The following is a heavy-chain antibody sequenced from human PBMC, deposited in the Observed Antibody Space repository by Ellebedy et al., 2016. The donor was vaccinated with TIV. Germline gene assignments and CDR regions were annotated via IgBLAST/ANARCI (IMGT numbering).Heavy chain of an antibody. D-gene: IGHD2-15*01. CDR3: ARDRHIVVVVAATLGWFDP. J-gene: IGHJ5*02. Sequence: GESLKISCVASGFTFSNYWMAWVRQAPGKGLEWVANIKQDGSEKYHVDSVKGRFTISRDNAKNSLFLQMNSLRAEDTAVYYCARDRHIVVVVAATLGWFDPWGQGTLVTVSS. CDR2: IKQDGSEK. V-gene: IGHV3-7*01. CDR1: GFTFSNYW.